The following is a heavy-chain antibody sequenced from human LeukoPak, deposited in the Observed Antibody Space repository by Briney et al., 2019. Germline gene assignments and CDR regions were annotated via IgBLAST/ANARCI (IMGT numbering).Heavy chain of an antibody. CDR1: GFSFSGHW. V-gene: IGHV3-74*01. J-gene: IGHJ4*02. CDR3: ARGPNSNWSGLDF. CDR2: ISPTGSTT. D-gene: IGHD6-6*01. Sequence: GGSLRLSCTASGFSFSGHWMHWARQLPGKGLVWVSRISPTGSTTSYADSVKGRFTVSRDNAKDTLYLQVNNLRAEDTAVYYCARGPNSNWSGLDFWGQGTLLTASS.